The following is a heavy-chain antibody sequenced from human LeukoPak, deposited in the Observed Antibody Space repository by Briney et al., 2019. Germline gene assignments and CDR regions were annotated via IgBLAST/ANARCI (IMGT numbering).Heavy chain of an antibody. D-gene: IGHD6-19*01. CDR2: INPNSGGT. J-gene: IGHJ4*02. CDR3: ARVQGSGWYPFDY. CDR1: GYTFTGYY. V-gene: IGHV1-2*02. Sequence: ASVKVSCKASGYTFTGYYMHWVRQAPGQELEWMGWINPNSGGTNYTQKFQGRVTMTRDTSITTAYMELSRLRSDDTAVYYCARVQGSGWYPFDYWGQGTLVTVSS.